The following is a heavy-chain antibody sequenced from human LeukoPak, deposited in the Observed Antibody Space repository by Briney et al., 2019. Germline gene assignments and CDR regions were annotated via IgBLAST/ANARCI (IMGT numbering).Heavy chain of an antibody. V-gene: IGHV1-18*01. CDR1: GYTFTSYG. Sequence: ASVKVSCKASGYTFTSYGISWVRQAPGQGLEWMGWISAYNGNTNYAQKLQGRVTMTTDTSTSTAYMELRSLRTDDTAVYYCASVLRGGTFDYWGQGTLVTVSS. CDR2: ISAYNGNT. J-gene: IGHJ4*02. CDR3: ASVLRGGTFDY. D-gene: IGHD3-10*01.